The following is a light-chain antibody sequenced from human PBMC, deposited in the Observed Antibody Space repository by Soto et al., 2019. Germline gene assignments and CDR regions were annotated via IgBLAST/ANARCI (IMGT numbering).Light chain of an antibody. V-gene: IGLV1-40*01. Sequence: QSVLTQPPSLSGAPGQRVSISCTGSSSNIGAGYDVHWFQQLPGSAPKLLIYGNINRPSGVPDRFSGSKSGNAASLTVSGLQGEDEADYYCSSYAGSSWVFGGGTKLTVL. CDR2: GNI. CDR1: SSNIGAGYD. J-gene: IGLJ3*02. CDR3: SSYAGSSWV.